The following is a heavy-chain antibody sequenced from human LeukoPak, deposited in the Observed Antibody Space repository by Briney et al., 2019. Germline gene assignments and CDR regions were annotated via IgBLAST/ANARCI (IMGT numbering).Heavy chain of an antibody. CDR2: IYYSGST. Sequence: SETLSLTCTVSGGSISSSSYYWGWIRQPPGEGLEWIASIYYSGSTYYTPSLKSPVPISVQTSKNRFSLKLSSVAAADTAVYYCARASGSGLNYYYYYYMDVWGKGTTVTVSS. D-gene: IGHD2-15*01. CDR3: ARASGSGLNYYYYYYMDV. CDR1: GGSISSSSYY. J-gene: IGHJ6*03. V-gene: IGHV4-39*02.